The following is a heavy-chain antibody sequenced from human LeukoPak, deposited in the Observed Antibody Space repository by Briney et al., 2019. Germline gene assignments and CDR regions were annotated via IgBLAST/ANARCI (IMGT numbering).Heavy chain of an antibody. D-gene: IGHD6-6*01. CDR1: GGSFSGYY. CDR3: ARDSGSIAARRTYYYYGMDV. Sequence: SETLSLTCAVYGGSFSGYYWSWIRQPPGKGLEWIGEINHSGSTSYNPSLKSRVTISVDTSKNQFSLKLSSVTAADTAVYYCARDSGSIAARRTYYYYGMDVWGQGTTVTVSS. J-gene: IGHJ6*02. CDR2: INHSGST. V-gene: IGHV4-34*01.